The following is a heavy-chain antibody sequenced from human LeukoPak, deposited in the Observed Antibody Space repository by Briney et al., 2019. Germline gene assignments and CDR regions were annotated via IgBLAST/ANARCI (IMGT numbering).Heavy chain of an antibody. V-gene: IGHV1-2*02. CDR3: VRALQVEVTSIPYLGI. CDR2: INPNSGGT. D-gene: IGHD2-21*02. J-gene: IGHJ3*02. CDR1: GYTLTGYY. Sequence: ASVKVSCKASGYTLTGYYMQWVRQAPGQGLEWMGWINPNSGGTNYAQKFQGRVTMTRDTSINKAYMELSRLRSDDTALYYCVRALQVEVTSIPYLGIWGQGTMVTVSS.